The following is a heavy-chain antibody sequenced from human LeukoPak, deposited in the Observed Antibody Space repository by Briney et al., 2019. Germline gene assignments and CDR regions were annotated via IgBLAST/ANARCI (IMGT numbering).Heavy chain of an antibody. D-gene: IGHD2-2*01. CDR1: GFSFSDYG. CDR2: VWSDERNN. Sequence: GKSLRLSCAASGFSFSDYGMHWVRQAPGKGLEWVAVVWSDERNNYYADSVKGRFTISRDNSKNMLYLQINSLRAEDTAVYYCARDRIVVVPAALDFDYWGQGTLVTVSS. CDR3: ARDRIVVVPAALDFDY. V-gene: IGHV3-33*01. J-gene: IGHJ4*02.